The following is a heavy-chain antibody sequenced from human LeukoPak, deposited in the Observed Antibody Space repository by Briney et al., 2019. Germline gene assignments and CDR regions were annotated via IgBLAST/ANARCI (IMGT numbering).Heavy chain of an antibody. CDR1: GFTFSSYA. CDR3: ARNYYGSGSFDYFDY. V-gene: IGHV3-23*01. D-gene: IGHD3-10*01. Sequence: GGSLRLSCAASGFTFSSYAMSWVCQAPGKGLEWVSSISGSGGETNYADSVKGRFTISRDNSKNTLYLQMNSLRAEDTAVYYCARNYYGSGSFDYFDYWGQGTLVTVSS. J-gene: IGHJ4*02. CDR2: ISGSGGET.